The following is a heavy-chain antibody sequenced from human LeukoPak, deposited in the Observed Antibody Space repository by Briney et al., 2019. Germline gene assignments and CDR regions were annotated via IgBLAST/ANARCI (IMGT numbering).Heavy chain of an antibody. J-gene: IGHJ4*02. D-gene: IGHD5-12*01. Sequence: ASVKVSCKASGYTFTNYGISWVRQAPGQGLEWMGWISVYNGDTNYAENLQGRVTVTTDTSTNTAYMELRSLRSDDTAVYYCARDLRSGSFPPPFDYWGQGTLVTVSS. CDR3: ARDLRSGSFPPPFDY. CDR2: ISVYNGDT. V-gene: IGHV1-18*04. CDR1: GYTFTNYG.